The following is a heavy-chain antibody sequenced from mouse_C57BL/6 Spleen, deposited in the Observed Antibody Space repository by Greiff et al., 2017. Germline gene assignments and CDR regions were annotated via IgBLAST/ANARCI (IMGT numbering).Heavy chain of an antibody. J-gene: IGHJ2*01. CDR3: TTIHYGRSYGY. CDR1: GFNIKDDY. CDR2: IDPKNGGT. D-gene: IGHD1-1*01. V-gene: IGHV14-4*01. Sequence: VQLQQSGAELVRPGASVKLSCTASGFNIKDDYMHWVKQRPEQGLEWIGWIDPKNGGTEYASKFKSKATITADKSSNTAYMQLSSLTSADTAVYYCTTIHYGRSYGYWGQGTTLTVSS.